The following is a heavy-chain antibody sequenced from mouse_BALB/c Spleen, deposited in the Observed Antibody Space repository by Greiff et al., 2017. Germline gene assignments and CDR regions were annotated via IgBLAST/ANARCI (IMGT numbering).Heavy chain of an antibody. D-gene: IGHD3-2*02. CDR1: GDSITSGY. J-gene: IGHJ1*01. CDR3: ARSQGGGTRYFDV. V-gene: IGHV3-8*02. CDR2: ISYSGST. Sequence: EVQLQQSGPSLVKPSQTLSLTCSVTGDSITSGYWNWIRKFPGNKLEYMGYISYSGSTYYNPSLKSRISITRDTSKNQYYLQLNSVTTDDTATYYCARSQGGGTRYFDVWGAGTTVTVSS.